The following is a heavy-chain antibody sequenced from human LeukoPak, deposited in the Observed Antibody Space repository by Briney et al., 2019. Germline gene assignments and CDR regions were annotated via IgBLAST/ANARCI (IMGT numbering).Heavy chain of an antibody. D-gene: IGHD3-9*01. CDR2: INHSGST. J-gene: IGHJ4*02. CDR3: ARGDPLNYDILTGYYY. Sequence: SETLSLTCAVYGGSFSGYYWSWIRQPPGKGLEWIGEINHSGSTNYNPSLKSRVTISVDTSKNQFSLKLSSVTAADTAVYYRARGDPLNYDILTGYYYWGQGTLVTVSS. CDR1: GGSFSGYY. V-gene: IGHV4-34*01.